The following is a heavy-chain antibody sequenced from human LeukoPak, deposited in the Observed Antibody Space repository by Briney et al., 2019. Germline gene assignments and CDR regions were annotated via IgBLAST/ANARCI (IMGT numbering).Heavy chain of an antibody. D-gene: IGHD3-22*01. CDR3: ARGGKDYYDSSGYGDAFDI. J-gene: IGHJ3*02. CDR1: GYTFTSYP. V-gene: IGHV1-8*02. Sequence: GASVKVSCKASGYTFTSYPMNWVRQAPGQGLEWMGWMNPNSGNTGYAQKFQGRVTMTRNTSISTAYMELSSLRSEDTAVYYCARGGKDYYDSSGYGDAFDIWGQGTMVTVSS. CDR2: MNPNSGNT.